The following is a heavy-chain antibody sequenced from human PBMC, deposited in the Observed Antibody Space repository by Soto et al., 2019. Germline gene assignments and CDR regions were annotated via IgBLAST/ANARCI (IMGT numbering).Heavy chain of an antibody. CDR1: GFTLSNNY. CDR2: IYSGGDT. J-gene: IGHJ6*03. CDR3: ARGGGQRYYYMDV. D-gene: IGHD3-16*01. V-gene: IGHV3-53*04. Sequence: GGSLRLSCASFGFTLSNNYVSWVRQAPGKGLEWVSVIYSGGDTYYADSVKGRFTISRHNSKNTLYLQMNSLRTEDTAVYYCARGGGQRYYYMDVWGKGTTVTVSS.